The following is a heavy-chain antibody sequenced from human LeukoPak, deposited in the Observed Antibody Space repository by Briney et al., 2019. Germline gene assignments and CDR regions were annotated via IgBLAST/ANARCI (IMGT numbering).Heavy chain of an antibody. J-gene: IGHJ4*02. V-gene: IGHV4-39*01. CDR2: IYYSGST. CDR3: ARLQYYYDSNGYYSLYYFDY. CDR1: GDSISSSSYY. Sequence: SETLSLTCTASGDSISSSSYYWGWIRQPPGKGLEWIGNIYYSGSTYYNPSLRSRLTISLDTSKNQFSLTLSSVTAADTAVYYCARLQYYYDSNGYYSLYYFDYWGQGTVVTVSS. D-gene: IGHD3-22*01.